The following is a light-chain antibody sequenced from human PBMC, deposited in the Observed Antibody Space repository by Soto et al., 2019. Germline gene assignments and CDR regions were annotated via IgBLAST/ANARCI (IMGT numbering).Light chain of an antibody. J-gene: IGKJ1*01. CDR2: GAS. V-gene: IGKV3-20*01. CDR3: QQYGSSPPT. Sequence: EIVLTQSPGTLSLSPGERATLSCRASQSVSSNYLAWYQQTPGQAPRLLIYGASSRATGIPDRFSGSGSGTDFTLTISRLEPEDFAVYYCQQYGSSPPTFGQGTKLEIK. CDR1: QSVSSNY.